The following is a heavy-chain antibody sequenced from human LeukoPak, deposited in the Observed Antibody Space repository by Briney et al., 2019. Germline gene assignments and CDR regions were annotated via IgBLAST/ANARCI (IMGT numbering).Heavy chain of an antibody. Sequence: SETLSLTCTVSGGSISGYYWSWIRQSPGKGLEWIWEINHSGSTNYNPALKSRVTISVDTSKNQFSLKLSSVTAADTAVYYCARQRAYYYDSSGYYSSFHYFDYWGQGTLVTVSS. D-gene: IGHD3-22*01. CDR2: INHSGST. V-gene: IGHV4-34*01. J-gene: IGHJ4*02. CDR1: GGSISGYY. CDR3: ARQRAYYYDSSGYYSSFHYFDY.